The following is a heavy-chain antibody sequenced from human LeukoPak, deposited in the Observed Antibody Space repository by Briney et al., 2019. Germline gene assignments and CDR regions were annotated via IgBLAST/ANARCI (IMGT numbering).Heavy chain of an antibody. J-gene: IGHJ4*02. V-gene: IGHV3-21*01. Sequence: GSLRLSCAASGFTFSSFSMNWVRQAPGKGLEWVSSISSSSSYIYYADSVKGRFTISRDNAKNSLYLQMNSLRAEDTAVYYCARGEYQLLTNNHWGQGTLVTVSS. CDR3: ARGEYQLLTNNH. CDR1: GFTFSSFS. CDR2: ISSSSSYI. D-gene: IGHD2-2*01.